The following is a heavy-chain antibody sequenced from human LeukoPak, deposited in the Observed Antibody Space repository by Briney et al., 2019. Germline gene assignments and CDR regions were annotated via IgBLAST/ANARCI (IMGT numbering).Heavy chain of an antibody. CDR2: ITPSGGST. CDR3: ARVPYPHYYCYFNV. Sequence: ASXKVSCKGSGYTFTSYYMHWVRQAPGQGVEWMGIITPSGGSTSYPQNFHGIVTMASDTSTSTVYMELSSLRSEDTAVYYCARVPYPHYYCYFNVWGKGTTVTVSS. V-gene: IGHV1-46*03. CDR1: GYTFTSYY. J-gene: IGHJ6*03.